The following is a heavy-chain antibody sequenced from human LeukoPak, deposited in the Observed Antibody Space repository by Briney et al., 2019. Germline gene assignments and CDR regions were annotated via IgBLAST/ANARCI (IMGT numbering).Heavy chain of an antibody. CDR3: ARSHGGITIRDWFDP. V-gene: IGHV1-2*02. D-gene: IGHD3-3*01. CDR2: INPNSGGT. J-gene: IGHJ5*02. Sequence: ASVKVSCKASGYTFTGYYMHWVRQAPGQGLEWMGWINPNSGGTNYAQKFQGRVTMTRDTSISTAYMELSRLRSDDTAVYYCARSHGGITIRDWFDPWGQGTLVTVSS. CDR1: GYTFTGYY.